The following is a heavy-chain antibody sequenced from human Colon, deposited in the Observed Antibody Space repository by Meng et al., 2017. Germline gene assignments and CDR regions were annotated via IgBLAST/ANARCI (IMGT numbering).Heavy chain of an antibody. V-gene: IGHV4-4*02. J-gene: IGHJ4*02. Sequence: QGQLQDSGPGLVKPSGTLSLTCAVPGGSISSSNWWSWVRQPPGKGLEWIGEIYHSGSTNYNPSLKSRVTISVDKSKNQFSLKLSSVTAADTAVYYCASFPPPGKQWLVTDYWGQGTLVTVSS. CDR1: GGSISSSNW. CDR2: IYHSGST. D-gene: IGHD6-19*01. CDR3: ASFPPPGKQWLVTDY.